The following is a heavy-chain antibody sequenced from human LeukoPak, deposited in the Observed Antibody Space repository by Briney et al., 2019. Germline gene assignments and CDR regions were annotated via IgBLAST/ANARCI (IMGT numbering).Heavy chain of an antibody. D-gene: IGHD1-26*01. CDR2: MNPNSGNT. CDR1: GYTFTSYD. CDR3: AGAPIFRGGSYRTDP. J-gene: IGHJ5*02. V-gene: IGHV1-8*01. Sequence: ASVKVSCKASGYTFTSYDINWVRQATGQGLEWMGWMNPNSGNTGYAQKFQGRVTMARNTSISTAYMELSSLRSEDTAVYYCAGAPIFRGGSYRTDPWGQGTLVTVSS.